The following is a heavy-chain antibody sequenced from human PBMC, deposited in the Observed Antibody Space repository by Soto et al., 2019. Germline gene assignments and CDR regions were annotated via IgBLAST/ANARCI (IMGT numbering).Heavy chain of an antibody. CDR3: ARFVRPIVGAMNFDY. J-gene: IGHJ4*01. CDR1: GYSFTSYW. CDR2: IDPSDSYT. D-gene: IGHD1-26*01. Sequence: PGESLKISCKGSGYSFTSYWISWVRKMPGKGLEWMGRIDPSDSYTNYSPSFQVHVTISADKSISTAYLQWSSLKASDTAMYYCARFVRPIVGAMNFDYWGHGTLVTVSS. V-gene: IGHV5-10-1*01.